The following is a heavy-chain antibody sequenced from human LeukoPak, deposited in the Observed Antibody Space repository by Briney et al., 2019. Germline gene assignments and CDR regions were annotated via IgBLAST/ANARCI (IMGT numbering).Heavy chain of an antibody. Sequence: PGGSLRLSCAASGFTFSSYAMSWVRQAPGKGLEWVSSISSSSSYIYYADSVKGRFTISRDNAKNSLYLQMNSLRAEDTAVYYCARDSRETTAAGDFDYWGQGTLVTVSS. V-gene: IGHV3-21*01. J-gene: IGHJ4*02. CDR3: ARDSRETTAAGDFDY. D-gene: IGHD6-13*01. CDR2: ISSSSSYI. CDR1: GFTFSSYA.